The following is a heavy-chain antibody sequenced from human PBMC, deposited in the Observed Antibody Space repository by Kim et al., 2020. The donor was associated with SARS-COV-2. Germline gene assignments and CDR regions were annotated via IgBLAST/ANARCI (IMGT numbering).Heavy chain of an antibody. CDR1: GFTFSSYG. CDR2: ISYDGSHK. V-gene: IGHV3-30*18. D-gene: IGHD3-9*01. J-gene: IGHJ4*02. Sequence: GGSLRLSCAASGFTFSSYGTHWVRQAPGKGLEWVAVISYDGSHKYYADSVKGRFTISRDKSQNTLYLQMNNLRAEDTALYYCAKEGRYLEYYFDYWGRGTLVTVSS. CDR3: AKEGRYLEYYFDY.